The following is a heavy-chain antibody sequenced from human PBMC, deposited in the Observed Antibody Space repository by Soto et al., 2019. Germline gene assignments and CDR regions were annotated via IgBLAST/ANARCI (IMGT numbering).Heavy chain of an antibody. J-gene: IGHJ6*02. V-gene: IGHV1-18*01. CDR3: GKALYCSGGGCRMDV. CDR1: GYTFTSYG. Sequence: ASVKVSCKTSGYTFTSYGISWVRQAPGQGLEWMGWISAYNGNTNYAQNLQGRVIMTTDTSTSTAYMELRSLRSDDTAVYYCGKALYCSGGGCRMDVWGQGTTVTVSS. D-gene: IGHD2-15*01. CDR2: ISAYNGNT.